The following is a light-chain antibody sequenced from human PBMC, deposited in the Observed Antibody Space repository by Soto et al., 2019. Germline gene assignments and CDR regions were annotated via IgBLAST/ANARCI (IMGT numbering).Light chain of an antibody. CDR1: QGISSY. J-gene: IGKJ1*01. V-gene: IGKV1-9*01. CDR2: AAS. Sequence: DIQLTQSPSFLSASVGDRLTITGRASQGISSYLAWYQQKPGKAPKLLIYAASTLQSGVPSRFSGSESGTEFTLTISSLQPEDFATYYCQQVNSYLWTFGQGTKVEMK. CDR3: QQVNSYLWT.